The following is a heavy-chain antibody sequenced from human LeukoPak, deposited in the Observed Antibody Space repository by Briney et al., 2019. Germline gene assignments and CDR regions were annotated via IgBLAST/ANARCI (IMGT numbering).Heavy chain of an antibody. V-gene: IGHV4-28*03. Sequence: PSDTLSLTCAVSGYSITSSSWWGWIRQPPGKGLEWIGYIYHSGTTYYNPSLQSRVTMSVDTSRNQFSLRLRSVTAADTATYYCARDRGSGWEPFDSWGQGTLVTVSS. CDR1: GYSITSSSW. CDR3: ARDRGSGWEPFDS. D-gene: IGHD6-19*01. J-gene: IGHJ4*02. CDR2: IYHSGTT.